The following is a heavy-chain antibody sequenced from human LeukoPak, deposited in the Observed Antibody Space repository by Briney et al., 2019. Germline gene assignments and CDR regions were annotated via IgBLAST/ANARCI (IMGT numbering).Heavy chain of an antibody. CDR1: GFTFSSYS. Sequence: NPGGSLRLSCAASGFTFSSYSMNWVRQAPGKGLEWVSSISSSSSYIYYADSVKGRFTISRDNAKNSLYLQMNSLRAEDTAVYYCARDPIFGVVKNVRSDYWGQGTLVTVSS. D-gene: IGHD3-3*01. V-gene: IGHV3-21*01. CDR3: ARDPIFGVVKNVRSDY. J-gene: IGHJ4*02. CDR2: ISSSSSYI.